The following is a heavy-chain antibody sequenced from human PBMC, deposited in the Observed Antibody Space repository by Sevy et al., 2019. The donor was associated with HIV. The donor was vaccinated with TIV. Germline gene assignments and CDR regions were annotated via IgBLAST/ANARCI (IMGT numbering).Heavy chain of an antibody. CDR1: GFTFSSYS. CDR2: ISSSSSYI. CDR3: ARVIMDIVLIGGMDV. Sequence: GGSLRLSCAASGFTFSSYSMNWVRQAPGKGLEWVSSISSSSSYIYYADSVKGRFTISRENAKNSLYLQMNSLRAEDTAVYYCARVIMDIVLIGGMDVWGQGTTVTVSS. V-gene: IGHV3-21*01. J-gene: IGHJ6*02. D-gene: IGHD2-8*01.